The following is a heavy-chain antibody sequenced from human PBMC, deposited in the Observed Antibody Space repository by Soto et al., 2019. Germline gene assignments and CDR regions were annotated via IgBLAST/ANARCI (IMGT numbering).Heavy chain of an antibody. J-gene: IGHJ4*02. V-gene: IGHV4-59*01. CDR2: IFYTGST. Sequence: QVQLQESGPGLVKPSQTLSLTCTVSGGSIHDYYWVWIRQPPGKGLEWIGSIFYTGSTDYNPSLKSRFTLSLATSKNLFSLNLSSVTAADTAVYYCARVNRGAFDHWGQGALVTVSS. CDR1: GGSIHDYY. CDR3: ARVNRGAFDH.